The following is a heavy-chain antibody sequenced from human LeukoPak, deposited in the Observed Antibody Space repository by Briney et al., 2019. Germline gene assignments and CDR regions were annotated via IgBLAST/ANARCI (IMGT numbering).Heavy chain of an antibody. CDR2: IYTSGST. Sequence: SETLSPTCTVSGGSISSGSYYWSWLRQPAGTGLEWIGRIYTSGSTNYNPSLKSRVTISVDTSKNQFSLKLSSVTAADTAVYYCARGLGGGVVTTYYYYYMDVWGKGTTVTVSS. J-gene: IGHJ6*03. CDR3: ARGLGGGVVTTYYYYYMDV. V-gene: IGHV4-61*02. CDR1: GGSISSGSYY. D-gene: IGHD3-3*01.